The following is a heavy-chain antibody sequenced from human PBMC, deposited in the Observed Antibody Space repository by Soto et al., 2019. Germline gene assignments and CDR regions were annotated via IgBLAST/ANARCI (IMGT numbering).Heavy chain of an antibody. D-gene: IGHD1-1*01. CDR3: ATWHEREHAYDV. CDR1: GLTVSGKKY. Sequence: DVQLVESGGGLMQPGESLRLSCAASGLTVSGKKYVAWVRQAPGKGLEWVSALYDVDGSFYSVSVKGRFTTSSDSSKTTVYLQLNDLRPADPAVYYCATWHEREHAYDVWGQGTTVTVSS. J-gene: IGHJ3*01. CDR2: LYDVDGS. V-gene: IGHV3-53*01.